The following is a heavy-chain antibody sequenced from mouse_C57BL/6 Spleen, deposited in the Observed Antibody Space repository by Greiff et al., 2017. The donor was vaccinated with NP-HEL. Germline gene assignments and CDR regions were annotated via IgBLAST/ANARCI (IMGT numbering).Heavy chain of an antibody. CDR2: IYPGNSDT. CDR1: GYTFTSYW. CDR3: TRTDNYDYDVAMDY. V-gene: IGHV1-5*01. J-gene: IGHJ4*01. Sequence: EVQLQQSGTVLARPGASVKMSCKTSGYTFTSYWMHWVKQRPGQGLEWIGAIYPGNSDTSYNQKFKGKAKLTAVTSASTAYMELSSLTNEDSAVYYCTRTDNYDYDVAMDYWGQGTSVTVSS. D-gene: IGHD2-4*01.